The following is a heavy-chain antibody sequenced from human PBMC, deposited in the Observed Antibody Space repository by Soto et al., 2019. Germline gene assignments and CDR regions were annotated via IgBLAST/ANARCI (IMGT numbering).Heavy chain of an antibody. Sequence: QLQLQESGPGLVKPSETLSLTCTVFGGSIGSGDYYGGWIRQPPGRGLEWIGSIRYSVNTFYSPSIKSRVTIAVDTSKNQRSLRLNSVTATDTALYFCVGRKRVENCSDNSCYVTDWGQGTLVTVSS. V-gene: IGHV4-39*01. CDR2: IRYSVNT. J-gene: IGHJ4*02. D-gene: IGHD2-2*01. CDR3: VGRKRVENCSDNSCYVTD. CDR1: GGSIGSGDYY.